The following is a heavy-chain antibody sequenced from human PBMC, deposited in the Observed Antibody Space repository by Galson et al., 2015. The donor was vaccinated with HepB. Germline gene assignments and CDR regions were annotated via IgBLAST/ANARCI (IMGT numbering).Heavy chain of an antibody. CDR2: ISSSSSAI. J-gene: IGHJ4*02. D-gene: IGHD5/OR15-5a*01. V-gene: IGHV3-48*02. CDR3: ARVVYSVYDDYYDY. CDR1: GFTFSSYS. Sequence: SLRLSCAASGFTFSSYSMNWVRQAPGKGLEWVSSISSSSSAIDYADSVKGRFTVSRDNAKNSLYLQMNSLRDEDTAVYYCARVVYSVYDDYYDYWGQGALATVSS.